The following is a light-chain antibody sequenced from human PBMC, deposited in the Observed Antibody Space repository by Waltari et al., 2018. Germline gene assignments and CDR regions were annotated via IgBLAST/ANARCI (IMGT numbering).Light chain of an antibody. CDR2: EVS. V-gene: IGKV2-28*01. Sequence: DIVMTQSPLSLPVTPGEPASISCRSSQSLVFSDGNNYLDWYQQKPGQSPQLLVYEVSKRASGVPDRFSGSGSGTDCTLKISRVEAEDVGVYYCMQALQAPYTFGQGTKLEIK. J-gene: IGKJ2*01. CDR1: QSLVFSDGNNY. CDR3: MQALQAPYT.